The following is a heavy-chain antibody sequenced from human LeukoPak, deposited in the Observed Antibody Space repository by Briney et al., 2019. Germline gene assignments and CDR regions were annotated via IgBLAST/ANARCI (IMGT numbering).Heavy chain of an antibody. D-gene: IGHD4-11*01. V-gene: IGHV4-39*01. CDR3: ARQLTVDATGY. CDR2: IYYSGST. CDR1: GGSISSSSYY. Sequence: PSETLSLTCTVSGGSISSSSYYWGWIRQPPGKGLEWIGSIYYSGSTYYNPSLKSRVTISVDTSKNQFSLKLSSVTAADTAVYYCARQLTVDATGYWGQGTLVTVSS. J-gene: IGHJ4*02.